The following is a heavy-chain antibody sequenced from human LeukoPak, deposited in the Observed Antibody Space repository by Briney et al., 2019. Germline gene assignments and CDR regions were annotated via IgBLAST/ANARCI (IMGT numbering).Heavy chain of an antibody. CDR2: ISSGSSNI. D-gene: IGHD2-15*01. V-gene: IGHV3-48*04. Sequence: GGSLRLSCVVSGFTFSSYGMHWVRQAPGEGLEWVSYISSGSSNIKYVDSVKGRFTISRDNSKSSLYLQMSSLRAEDTAVYYCARVYCSGGTCQYFDNWGQGTLVTVSS. J-gene: IGHJ4*02. CDR3: ARVYCSGGTCQYFDN. CDR1: GFTFSSYG.